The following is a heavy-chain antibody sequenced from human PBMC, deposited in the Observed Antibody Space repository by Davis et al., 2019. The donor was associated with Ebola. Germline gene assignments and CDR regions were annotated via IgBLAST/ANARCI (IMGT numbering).Heavy chain of an antibody. CDR1: SGSISSSSYY. J-gene: IGHJ4*02. Sequence: SETLSLTCTVSSGSISSSSYYWGWIRQPPGKGLEWIGSIYYSGSTYYNPSLKSRVTISVDTSKNQFSLKLSSVTAADTAVYYCAREDFWSGYYTGDYWGQGTLVTVSS. CDR2: IYYSGST. V-gene: IGHV4-39*07. CDR3: AREDFWSGYYTGDY. D-gene: IGHD3-3*01.